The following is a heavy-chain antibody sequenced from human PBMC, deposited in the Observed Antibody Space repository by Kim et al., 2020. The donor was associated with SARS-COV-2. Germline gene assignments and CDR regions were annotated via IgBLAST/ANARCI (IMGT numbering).Heavy chain of an antibody. J-gene: IGHJ6*02. CDR2: IIPIFGTA. V-gene: IGHV1-69*13. D-gene: IGHD5-12*01. CDR3: ARDRGDGYNLRQGSYYYYGMDV. CDR1: GGTFSSYA. Sequence: SVKVSCKASGGTFSSYAISWVRQAPGQGLEWMGGIIPIFGTANYAQKFQGRVTITADESTSTAYMELSSLRSEDTAVYYCARDRGDGYNLRQGSYYYYGMDVWGQGTTVTVSS.